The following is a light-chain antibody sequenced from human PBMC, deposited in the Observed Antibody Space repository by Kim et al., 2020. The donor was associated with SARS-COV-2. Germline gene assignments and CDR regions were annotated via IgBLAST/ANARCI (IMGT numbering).Light chain of an antibody. V-gene: IGKV1-33*01. CDR2: DAS. Sequence: DIQMTQSPSSLSASVGDRVTITCQASQDISTYLNWYQQIPGKAPKLLIYDASNLEAGVPSRFSGSGSGTDFTFTISSLQPEDLATYYCLHYVNMSRDSWTFGQGTKVDIK. CDR3: LHYVNMSRDSWT. J-gene: IGKJ1*01. CDR1: QDISTY.